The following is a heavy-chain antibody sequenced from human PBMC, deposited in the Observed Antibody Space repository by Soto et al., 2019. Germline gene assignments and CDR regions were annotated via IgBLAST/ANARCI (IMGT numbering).Heavy chain of an antibody. CDR3: ARTSFHYDTSGYGVAWFGP. CDR1: GGSISSGDYY. D-gene: IGHD3-22*01. J-gene: IGHJ5*02. Sequence: SETLSLTCTVSGGSISSGDYYWSWIRQPPGKGLEWIGYIYYSGSTYYNPSLKSRVTMSVDTSKNQFSLKLTSVTAADTAIFYCARTSFHYDTSGYGVAWFGPWGQGTPVTV. V-gene: IGHV4-30-4*02. CDR2: IYYSGST.